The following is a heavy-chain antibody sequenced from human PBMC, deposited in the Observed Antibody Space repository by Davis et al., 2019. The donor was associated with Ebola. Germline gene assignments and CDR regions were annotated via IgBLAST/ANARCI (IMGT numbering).Heavy chain of an antibody. CDR1: GFTFSSYA. CDR2: ISSNGGST. CDR3: ARVHWANYYDSSGPSDY. D-gene: IGHD3-22*01. J-gene: IGHJ4*02. Sequence: GESLKISCAASGFTFSSYAMHWVRQAPGKGLEYVSAISSNGGSTYYANSVKGRFTISRDNSKNTLYLQMGSLRAEDMAVYYCARVHWANYYDSSGPSDYWGQGTLVTVSS. V-gene: IGHV3-64*01.